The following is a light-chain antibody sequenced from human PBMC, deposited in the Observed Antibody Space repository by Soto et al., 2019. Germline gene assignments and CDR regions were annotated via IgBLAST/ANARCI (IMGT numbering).Light chain of an antibody. V-gene: IGKV3-11*01. CDR3: QQRSNWPPWT. CDR1: QSVGTY. CDR2: DAS. J-gene: IGKJ3*01. Sequence: EVVLTRAPATLSLSPGERATLSCRASQSVGTYLAWYQQKPGQPPRLLIYDASNRATGIPARFSGSGSGTDFTLTISSLEPEDSAVYYCQQRSNWPPWTFGPGTKVDF.